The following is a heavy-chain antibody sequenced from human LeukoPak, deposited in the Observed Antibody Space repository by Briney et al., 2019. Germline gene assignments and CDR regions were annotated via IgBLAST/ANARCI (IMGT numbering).Heavy chain of an antibody. CDR1: GYSFTSYW. V-gene: IGHV5-51*01. J-gene: IGHJ3*02. CDR3: ARPNRRGDPNDAFDI. CDR2: IYPGDSDT. D-gene: IGHD3-10*01. Sequence: GESLKISCKGSGYSFTSYWIGWVRQMPGKGLEWMWIIYPGDSDTRYSPSFQGQVTISADKSISTAYLQWSSLKASDTAMYYCARPNRRGDPNDAFDIWGQGTMVTVSS.